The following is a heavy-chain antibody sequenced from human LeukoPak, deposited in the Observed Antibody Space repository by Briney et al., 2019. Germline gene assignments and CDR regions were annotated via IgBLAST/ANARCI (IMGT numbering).Heavy chain of an antibody. J-gene: IGHJ4*02. D-gene: IGHD4-23*01. CDR1: GFTFSSYW. CDR3: ARGRPHGNDY. Sequence: GGSLRLSCAASGFTFSSYWLNWVGQAPGMGLVWVSRIASDGSSTTYADSVKGRFSISRDNAKNTLYLQMNSLRVEDTAVYYCARGRPHGNDYWGQGTLVTVSS. V-gene: IGHV3-74*01. CDR2: IASDGSST.